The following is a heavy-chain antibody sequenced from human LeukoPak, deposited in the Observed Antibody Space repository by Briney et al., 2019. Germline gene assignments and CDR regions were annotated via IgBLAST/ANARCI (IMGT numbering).Heavy chain of an antibody. CDR2: TNPNRGNT. CDR1: GYTFTSYD. D-gene: IGHD2-8*02. J-gene: IGHJ6*02. V-gene: IGHV1-8*01. CDR3: ARSPKRGYDIVLIRDGMDV. Sequence: ASVKVSCKASGYTFTSYDTNGVRQATGQGREWVGWTNPNRGNTGYAQKFQGRVTMTRNTSISTAYMELSSLRSEDTAVYYCARSPKRGYDIVLIRDGMDVWGQGTTVTVSS.